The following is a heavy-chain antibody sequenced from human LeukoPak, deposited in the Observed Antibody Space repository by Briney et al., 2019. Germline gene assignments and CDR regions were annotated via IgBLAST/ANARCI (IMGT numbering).Heavy chain of an antibody. CDR3: AREYSSSSAFDY. CDR1: GGSISSYY. J-gene: IGHJ4*02. V-gene: IGHV4-59*01. CDR2: IYYSGST. D-gene: IGHD6-6*01. Sequence: PSETLSLTCTVSGGSISSYYWSWIRQPPGKGLEWIGYIYYSGSTNYNPSLKSRVTISVGTSKNQFSLKLSSVTAADTAVYYCAREYSSSSAFDYWGQGTLVTVSS.